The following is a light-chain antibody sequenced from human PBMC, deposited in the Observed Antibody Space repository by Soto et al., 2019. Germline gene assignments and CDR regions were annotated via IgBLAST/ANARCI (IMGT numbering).Light chain of an antibody. CDR2: AAS. J-gene: IGKJ4*01. V-gene: IGKV1-27*01. CDR3: QKYNSAPQLT. CDR1: QGISNY. Sequence: DIQMTQSASSLSASVGDRGTITCRASQGISNYLAWYQQKPGKVPKLLIYAASALQSGVPSRFSGSGSGTDFPLTISSLQPEDVSTYYWQKYNSAPQLTFGGETKVEIK.